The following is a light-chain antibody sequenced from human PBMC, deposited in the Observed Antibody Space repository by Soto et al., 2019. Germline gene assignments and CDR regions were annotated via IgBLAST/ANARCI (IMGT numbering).Light chain of an antibody. J-gene: IGLJ1*01. CDR1: SSDIGTYNY. CDR2: DVS. CDR3: YSCSRSSGTRYV. V-gene: IGLV2-14*03. Sequence: QSALTQPASVSGSPGQSITISCTGTSSDIGTYNYVSWYQQHPGQAPKLMIYDVSNRPSGVSDHFSGSKSGNTASLTISGLQAEDEADYYCYSCSRSSGTRYVFGTGTKLTVL.